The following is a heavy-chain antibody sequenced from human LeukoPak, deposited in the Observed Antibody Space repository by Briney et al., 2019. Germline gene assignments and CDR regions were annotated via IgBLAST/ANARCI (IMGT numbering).Heavy chain of an antibody. CDR2: IYYTGST. D-gene: IGHD1-26*01. J-gene: IGHJ3*02. CDR3: ARHGKGGATDAFDI. CDR1: GGSISSHY. Sequence: SQTLSLTCTVSGGSISSHYWSWIRQPPGKGLEWIGYIYYTGSTNYNPSLQSRVTISVDTSNNQFSLKLSSVTAADTAVYYCARHGKGGATDAFDIWGQGTMVTVSS. V-gene: IGHV4-59*08.